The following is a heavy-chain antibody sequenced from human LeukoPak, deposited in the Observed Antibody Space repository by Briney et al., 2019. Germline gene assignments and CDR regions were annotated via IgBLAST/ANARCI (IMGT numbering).Heavy chain of an antibody. D-gene: IGHD6-19*01. J-gene: IGHJ5*02. V-gene: IGHV4-34*01. CDR2: INHSGST. CDR1: GGSISSYY. CDR3: ARGRGIAVAGTVNWFDP. Sequence: ASETLSLTCTVSGGSISSYYWSWIRQPPGKGLEWIGEINHSGSTNYNPSLKSRVTISVDTSKNQFSLKLSSVTAADTAVYYCARGRGIAVAGTVNWFDPWGQGTLVTVSS.